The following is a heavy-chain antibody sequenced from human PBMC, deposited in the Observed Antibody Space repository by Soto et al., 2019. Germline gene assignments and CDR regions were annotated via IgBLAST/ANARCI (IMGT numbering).Heavy chain of an antibody. CDR2: ISAYNGNT. D-gene: IGHD3-3*01. V-gene: IGHV1-18*01. CDR1: GYTFTSYG. Sequence: ASVKVSCKASGYTFTSYGISWVRQAPGQGLEWMGWISAYNGNTNYAQKLQGRVTMTTDSSTSIAYMELRSLRSDDTAVYFCARVYYDFWSGYFRLFDPWGQGTLVTVSS. CDR3: ARVYYDFWSGYFRLFDP. J-gene: IGHJ5*02.